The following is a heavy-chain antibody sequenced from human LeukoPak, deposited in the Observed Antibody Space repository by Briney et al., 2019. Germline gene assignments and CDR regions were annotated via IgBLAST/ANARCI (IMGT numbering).Heavy chain of an antibody. CDR3: ARDYYGSGSYLDY. J-gene: IGHJ4*02. D-gene: IGHD3-10*01. CDR2: IYYSGST. Sequence: SETLSLTCTVSGGSISSSSYYWGWIRQPPGKGLEWIGSIYYSGSTYYNPSLKSRVTISVDTSKNQFSLKLSSVTAADTAVYYCARDYYGSGSYLDYWGQGTLVTVSS. V-gene: IGHV4-39*07. CDR1: GGSISSSSYY.